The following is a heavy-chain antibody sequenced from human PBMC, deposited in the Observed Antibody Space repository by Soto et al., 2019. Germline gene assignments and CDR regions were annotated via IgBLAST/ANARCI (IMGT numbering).Heavy chain of an antibody. CDR2: IGTAGDT. CDR1: GFTFSSYD. CDR3: ARRGVDTAMDSYGMDV. D-gene: IGHD5-18*01. V-gene: IGHV3-13*01. J-gene: IGHJ6*02. Sequence: PGGSLRLSCAASGFTFSSYDMHWVRQATGKGLEWVSAIGTAGDTYYPGSVKGRFTISRENAKNSLYLQMNSLRAGDTAVYYCARRGVDTAMDSYGMDVWGQGTTVTVSS.